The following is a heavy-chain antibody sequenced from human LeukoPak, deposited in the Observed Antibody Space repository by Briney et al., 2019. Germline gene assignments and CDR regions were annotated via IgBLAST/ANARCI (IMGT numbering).Heavy chain of an antibody. V-gene: IGHV1-3*01. Sequence: ASVKVSCKASGYTFTSYAMHWVRQAPGQRLEWMGWINAGNGNTKYSQKFQGRVTITRDTSASTAYMELRSLRSDDTAVYYCARSGDSSSWFDHHYYYYGMDVWGQGTTVTVSS. J-gene: IGHJ6*02. D-gene: IGHD6-13*01. CDR1: GYTFTSYA. CDR2: INAGNGNT. CDR3: ARSGDSSSWFDHHYYYYGMDV.